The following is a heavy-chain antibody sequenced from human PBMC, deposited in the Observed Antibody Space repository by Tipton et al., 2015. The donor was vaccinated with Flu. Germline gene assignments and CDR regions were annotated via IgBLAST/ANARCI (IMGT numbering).Heavy chain of an antibody. Sequence: PGLVKPSETLSLTCGVSGDSIRSSNYYWGWIRQPPGKGLEWIGNTFHSGNTYLNPSLKSRVTISIDTSNNQFSLRVSSVTAADTAVYYCARRDYSNYVSDPKNWFDPWGQGTLVTVSS. CDR3: ARRDYSNYVSDPKNWFDP. J-gene: IGHJ5*02. CDR2: TFHSGNT. D-gene: IGHD4-11*01. V-gene: IGHV4-38-2*01. CDR1: GDSIRSSNYY.